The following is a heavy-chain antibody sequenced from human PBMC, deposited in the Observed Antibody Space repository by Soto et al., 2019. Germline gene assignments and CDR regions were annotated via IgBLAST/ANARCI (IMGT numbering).Heavy chain of an antibody. CDR2: IWYDGSNK. Sequence: QVQLVESGGGVVQPGRSLRLSCAASGFTFSSYGMHWVRQAPGKGLEWVAVIWYDGSNKYYADSVKGRFTISRDNSKNTLYLQMNSLRAEDTAVYYCARDMPAYGGGDCPVDWFDPWGQGTLVTVSS. D-gene: IGHD2-21*02. CDR1: GFTFSSYG. J-gene: IGHJ5*02. V-gene: IGHV3-33*01. CDR3: ARDMPAYGGGDCPVDWFDP.